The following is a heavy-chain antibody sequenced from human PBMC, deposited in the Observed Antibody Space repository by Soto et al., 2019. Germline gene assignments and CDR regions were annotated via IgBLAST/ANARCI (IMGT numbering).Heavy chain of an antibody. J-gene: IGHJ4*02. V-gene: IGHV3-30-3*01. Sequence: QVQLVESGGGVVQPGRSLRLSCAASGFTFSSYAMHWVRQAPGKGLEWVAVISYDGSNKYYADSVKGRFTISRDNSKNTLYLQMNSLRGEDTAVYYCARSYEGDYFDYWGQGTLVTVSS. CDR1: GFTFSSYA. CDR2: ISYDGSNK. D-gene: IGHD3-16*01. CDR3: ARSYEGDYFDY.